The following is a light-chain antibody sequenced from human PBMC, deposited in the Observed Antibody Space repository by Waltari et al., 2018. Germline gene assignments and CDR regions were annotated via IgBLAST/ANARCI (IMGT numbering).Light chain of an antibody. Sequence: QSALTQPASVSGSPGQSITIPCPGTSSDVGNYNLASRYQQYPGKAPKPVIYEVVKRPPSVSSRFSGSKSGSTASLTISGLQPEDEGNYYCTSYAGRSTLIFGGGT. CDR1: SSDVGNYNL. V-gene: IGLV2-23*02. CDR3: TSYAGRSTLI. CDR2: EVV. J-gene: IGLJ2*01.